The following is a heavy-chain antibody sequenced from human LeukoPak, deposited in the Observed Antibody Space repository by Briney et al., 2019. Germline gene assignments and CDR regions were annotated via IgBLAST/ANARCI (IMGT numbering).Heavy chain of an antibody. CDR3: AREPTYCGGDCKSFDY. Sequence: ASMRVSCKASGYTFSGHYMHWVRQAPGQGLEWMGWINPNNGDTKYGQKFQGRVTMTRDTSISTAYMELSSLRSDDTALYYCAREPTYCGGDCKSFDYWGQGTLVTGS. CDR1: GYTFSGHY. CDR2: INPNNGDT. V-gene: IGHV1-2*02. D-gene: IGHD2-21*02. J-gene: IGHJ4*02.